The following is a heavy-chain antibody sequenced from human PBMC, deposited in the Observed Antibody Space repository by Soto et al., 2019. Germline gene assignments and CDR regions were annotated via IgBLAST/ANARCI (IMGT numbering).Heavy chain of an antibody. J-gene: IGHJ5*02. CDR1: GFTCSSYA. CDR2: ISGSGGST. V-gene: IGHV3-23*01. Sequence: GGSLRLSCAASGFTCSSYAMSWVRQAPGKGLEWVSAISGSGGSTYYADSVKGRFTISRDNSKNTLYLQMNSLRAEDTAVYYCARDIVVVPAAGAYNWFDPWGQGTLVTVSS. D-gene: IGHD2-2*01. CDR3: ARDIVVVPAAGAYNWFDP.